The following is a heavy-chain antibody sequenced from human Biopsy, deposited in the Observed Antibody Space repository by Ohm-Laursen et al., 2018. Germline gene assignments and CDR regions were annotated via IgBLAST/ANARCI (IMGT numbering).Heavy chain of an antibody. CDR2: FYGGGSPV. V-gene: IGHV3-48*03. CDR3: ARGYPPPGRRLVVVAGDFDC. D-gene: IGHD2-15*01. J-gene: IGHJ4*02. Sequence: SLRLSCTAPGSAFSIYEMNWGRQAPGKGMEWFSYFYGGGSPVSYAGSVKGRFTISRDHAKNSLYLQMNSLRAEDTAVYYWARGYPPPGRRLVVVAGDFDCWGQGTRVTVSS. CDR1: GSAFSIYE.